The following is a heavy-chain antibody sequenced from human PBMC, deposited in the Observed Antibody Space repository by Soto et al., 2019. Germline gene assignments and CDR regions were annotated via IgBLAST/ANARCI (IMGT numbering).Heavy chain of an antibody. CDR2: IYYSGST. Sequence: SETLSLTCTVSGGSISSYYWSWIRQSPGKGLEWIGYIYYSGSTNYNPSLKSRVTISVDTSKNHFSLQLSSVTAADTAVYYCAREWILTGHDYFDYLGQGTLVTVSS. D-gene: IGHD3-9*01. V-gene: IGHV4-59*01. J-gene: IGHJ4*02. CDR3: AREWILTGHDYFDY. CDR1: GGSISSYY.